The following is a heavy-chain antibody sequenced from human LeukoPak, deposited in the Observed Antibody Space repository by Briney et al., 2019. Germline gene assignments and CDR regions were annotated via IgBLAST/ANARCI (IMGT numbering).Heavy chain of an antibody. CDR2: IYYSGST. D-gene: IGHD6-19*01. J-gene: IGHJ1*01. V-gene: IGHV4-59*08. CDR1: GGSISSYY. Sequence: SETLSLTCTVSGGSISSYYWSWIRQPPGEGLEWIGYIYYSGSTNYNPSLKSRVTISVDTSKNQFSLKLSSVTAADTAVYYCARSVAGASYFQHWGQGTLVTVSS. CDR3: ARSVAGASYFQH.